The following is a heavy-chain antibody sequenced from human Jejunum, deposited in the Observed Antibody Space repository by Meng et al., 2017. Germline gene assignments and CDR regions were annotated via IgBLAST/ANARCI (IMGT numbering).Heavy chain of an antibody. Sequence: VQLVQSGAEVTKPGASVKVSCQAFGDTFGGYYVNWVRQAPGQGLEYMGRIMPDSGYSTYVQRFQDRVTMTTDTSISTVYMELSRLTSDDTAVYYCASHQRGFDIDTAPNWGQGTLVTVSS. CDR1: GDTFGGYY. CDR2: IMPDSGYS. D-gene: IGHD2-2*01. CDR3: ASHQRGFDIDTAPN. J-gene: IGHJ4*02. V-gene: IGHV1-2*06.